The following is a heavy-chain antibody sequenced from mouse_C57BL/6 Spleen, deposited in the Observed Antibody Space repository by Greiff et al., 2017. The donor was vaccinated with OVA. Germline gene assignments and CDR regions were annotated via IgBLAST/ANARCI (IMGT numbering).Heavy chain of an antibody. CDR1: GYTFTSYW. V-gene: IGHV1-69*01. D-gene: IGHD2-2*01. J-gene: IGHJ3*01. Sequence: VQLQQPGAELVMPGASVKLSCKASGYTFTSYWMHWVKQRPGQGLEWIGEIDPSDSYTNYNQKFKGKSTLTVDKSYSTAYMQLSSLTSEDSAVYYCARSSTMVTTGFAYWGQGTLVTVSA. CDR3: ARSSTMVTTGFAY. CDR2: IDPSDSYT.